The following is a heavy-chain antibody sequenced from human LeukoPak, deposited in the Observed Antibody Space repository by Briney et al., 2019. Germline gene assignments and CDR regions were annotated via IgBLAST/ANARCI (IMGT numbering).Heavy chain of an antibody. CDR3: ASPEWLPDSIYI. V-gene: IGHV3-7*01. J-gene: IGHJ3*02. D-gene: IGHD3-3*01. CDR1: GFTFSNYW. CDR2: IKQDGSEK. Sequence: GGSLRLSCAGSGFTFSNYWMTWVRQAPGKGLEWVASIKQDGSEKYYVDSVKGRFTISRDNARNSLYLQMNSLRAEDTAVYYCASPEWLPDSIYIWGQGTMVTVSS.